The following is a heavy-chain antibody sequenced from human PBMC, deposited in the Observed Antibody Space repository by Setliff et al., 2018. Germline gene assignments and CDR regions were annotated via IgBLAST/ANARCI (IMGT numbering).Heavy chain of an antibody. CDR3: VRDSSYYGLAFDI. D-gene: IGHD3-10*01. V-gene: IGHV3-30*02. Sequence: GGSLRLSCAASGFTFRGFAMHWVRQAPGKGLEWVAFIRHDESDIYYTNSVKGRFTVSRDNSKNTLYLQMNILRPEDTALYYCVRDSSYYGLAFDIWGQGTMVTVAS. CDR1: GFTFRGFA. CDR2: IRHDESDI. J-gene: IGHJ3*02.